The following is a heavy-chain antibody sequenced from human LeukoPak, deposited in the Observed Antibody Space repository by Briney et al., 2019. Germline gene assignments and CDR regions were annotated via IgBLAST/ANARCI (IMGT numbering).Heavy chain of an antibody. CDR1: GYSISSGYY. Sequence: SETLSLTCAVSGYSISSGYYWGWIRQPPGKGLEWIGSIYHSGSTYYNPSLKSRVTISVDTSKNQFSLKLSSVTAADTAVYYCARGSQWGPPPVDYWGQGTLVTVSS. CDR3: ARGSQWGPPPVDY. CDR2: IYHSGST. V-gene: IGHV4-38-2*01. D-gene: IGHD1-26*01. J-gene: IGHJ4*02.